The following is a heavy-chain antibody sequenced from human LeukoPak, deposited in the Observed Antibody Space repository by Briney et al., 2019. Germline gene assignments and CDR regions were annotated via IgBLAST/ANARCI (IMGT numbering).Heavy chain of an antibody. CDR3: ARHYDILTGYYDPFDY. CDR1: GFTFSSYS. J-gene: IGHJ4*02. V-gene: IGHV3-21*01. CDR2: ISSSSSYI. Sequence: GGSLRLSCAASGFTFSSYSMNWVRQAPGKGLEWVSSISSSSSYIYYADSVKGRFTISRDNAKNSLYLQMNSLRAEDTAVYYCARHYDILTGYYDPFDYWGQGTLVTVSS. D-gene: IGHD3-9*01.